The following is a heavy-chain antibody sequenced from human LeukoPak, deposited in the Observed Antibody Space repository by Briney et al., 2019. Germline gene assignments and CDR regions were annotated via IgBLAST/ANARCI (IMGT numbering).Heavy chain of an antibody. V-gene: IGHV3-48*03. CDR2: ISSSGSTI. Sequence: SGGSLRLSCAASGFTSSSYEMNWVRQAPGKGLEWVSYISSSGSTIYYADSVKGRFTISRDNAKNSLYLQMNSLRAEDTAVYYCARDFGSLRDYYYYGMDVWGQGTTVTVSS. CDR1: GFTSSSYE. J-gene: IGHJ6*02. CDR3: ARDFGSLRDYYYYGMDV. D-gene: IGHD5/OR15-5a*01.